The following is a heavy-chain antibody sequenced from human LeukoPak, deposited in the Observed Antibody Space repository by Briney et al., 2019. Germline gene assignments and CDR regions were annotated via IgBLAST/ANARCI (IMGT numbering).Heavy chain of an antibody. CDR2: ISYDGTNK. J-gene: IGHJ5*02. D-gene: IGHD4-17*01. CDR3: AKDRDSDYGDGGFDP. V-gene: IGHV3-30*18. CDR1: GFTFSTYG. Sequence: GRSLRLSCAASGFTFSTYGLHWVRQAPGKGLEWVAVISYDGTNKYYADSVKGRFTISRDNSKNTLYLQMNSLRAEDTAVYYCAKDRDSDYGDGGFDPWGQGTLVTASS.